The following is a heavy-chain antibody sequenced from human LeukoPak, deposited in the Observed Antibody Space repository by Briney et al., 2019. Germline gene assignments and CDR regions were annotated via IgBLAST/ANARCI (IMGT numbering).Heavy chain of an antibody. CDR1: GFTFSSYA. Sequence: QPGGSLRLSCAASGFTFSSYAMSWVRQAPGKGLEWVSAISGSGGSTYYADSVKGRFTISRDNSKNTLYLQMNSLRAEDTAVYYCAKDRVTIFGVVTLHDAFDIWGQGTMVTVSS. CDR3: AKDRVTIFGVVTLHDAFDI. V-gene: IGHV3-23*01. CDR2: ISGSGGST. J-gene: IGHJ3*02. D-gene: IGHD3-3*01.